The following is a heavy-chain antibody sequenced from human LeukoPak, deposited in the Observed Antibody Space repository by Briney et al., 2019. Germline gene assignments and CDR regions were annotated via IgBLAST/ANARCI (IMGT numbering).Heavy chain of an antibody. D-gene: IGHD2-2*01. CDR1: GFTFSSYA. CDR2: ISGSGGST. J-gene: IGHJ4*02. V-gene: IGHV3-23*01. CDR3: ARRFCSSTSCYAGRDQ. Sequence: GRSLTLSCAPSGFTFSSYAMSWVRQAPGKGMEWVLAISGSGGSTYHADSVKGRFTISRDNSKNTLYLQMNSLRAEDTALYYCARRFCSSTSCYAGRDQWGQGTLVTVPS.